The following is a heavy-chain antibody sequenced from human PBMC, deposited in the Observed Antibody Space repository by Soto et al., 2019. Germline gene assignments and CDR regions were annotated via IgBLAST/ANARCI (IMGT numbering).Heavy chain of an antibody. D-gene: IGHD3-10*01. CDR3: IGSFPF. V-gene: IGHV3-49*03. Sequence: PGGSLRLSCTASGFPFGNFLMSWFRQAPGKGMEWVGFIRSQPYGGTAEYAASVRGRFTISRDDSKGIAYLQMNSLQTEDSGVYYCIGSFPFWGQGTLVTVPS. CDR1: GFPFGNFL. CDR2: IRSQPYGGTA. J-gene: IGHJ4*02.